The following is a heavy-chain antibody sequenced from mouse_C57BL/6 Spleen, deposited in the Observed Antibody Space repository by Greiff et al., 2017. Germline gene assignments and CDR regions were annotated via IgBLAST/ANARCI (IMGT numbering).Heavy chain of an antibody. J-gene: IGHJ3*01. Sequence: EVKVVESGGGLVQPGGSLKLSCAASGFTFSDYYMYWVRQTPEKRLEWVAYISNGGGSTYYPNTVKGRFTISRDNATNTLYLQMSRLKSEDTAMYYCARPYDYDSWFAYWGQGTLVTVSA. CDR3: ARPYDYDSWFAY. V-gene: IGHV5-12*01. D-gene: IGHD2-4*01. CDR1: GFTFSDYY. CDR2: ISNGGGST.